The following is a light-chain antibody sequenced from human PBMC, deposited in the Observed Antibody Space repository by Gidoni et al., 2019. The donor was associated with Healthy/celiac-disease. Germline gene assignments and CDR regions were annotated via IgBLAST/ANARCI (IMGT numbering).Light chain of an antibody. CDR1: SANIGSNT. CDR2: SNN. Sequence: QSVLTQPPSASGTPGQRVTISCSGSSANIGSNTVNWYQQLPGTAPKLLIYSNNQRPSGVPCRFSGSKSGTSASLAISGLQSEDEADYYCAAWDASLNWVFGGGTKLTVL. CDR3: AAWDASLNWV. J-gene: IGLJ3*02. V-gene: IGLV1-44*01.